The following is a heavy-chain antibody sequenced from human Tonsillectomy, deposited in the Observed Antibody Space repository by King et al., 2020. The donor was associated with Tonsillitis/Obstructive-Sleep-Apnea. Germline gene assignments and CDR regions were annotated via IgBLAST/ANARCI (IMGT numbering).Heavy chain of an antibody. CDR2: IWYDGGNK. CDR1: GLTFSHFG. D-gene: IGHD7-27*01. Sequence: VQLVQSGGGVVQPGGSLGLSCAASGLTFSHFGMRWVRPAPGKGLEWGAVIWYDGGNKKYEESVQARFTLSRDNSENTLYLKMNSRRSEDTAVYYCARDMGMHPNWYFDLWGRGTLVTVSS. J-gene: IGHJ2*01. CDR3: ARDMGMHPNWYFDL. V-gene: IGHV3-33*01.